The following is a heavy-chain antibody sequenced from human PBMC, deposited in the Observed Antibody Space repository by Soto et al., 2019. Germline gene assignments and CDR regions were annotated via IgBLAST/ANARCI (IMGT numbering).Heavy chain of an antibody. J-gene: IGHJ4*02. CDR1: GYTFITYG. Sequence: ASVKVSCKASGYTFITYGVTWVRQAPGQGLEWMGWITPYNGKTHYAQKFQDRVTMTTDTAATTAYMELRSLTSDDSAMYFCARDTSHYFDHWGQRILVTVSS. V-gene: IGHV1-18*01. D-gene: IGHD2-2*01. CDR2: ITPYNGKT. CDR3: ARDTSHYFDH.